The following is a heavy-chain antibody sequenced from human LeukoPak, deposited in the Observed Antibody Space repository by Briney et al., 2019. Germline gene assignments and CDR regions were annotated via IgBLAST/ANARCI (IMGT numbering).Heavy chain of an antibody. CDR2: IIPIFGTA. J-gene: IGHJ4*02. Sequence: SVKVSCKASGGTFSSYAISWVRQAPGQGLEWMGGIIPIFGTANYAQKFQGRVTMTRDTSTSTVYMELSSLRSEDTAVYYCAREYGSGSYYNFVYWGQGTLVTVSS. V-gene: IGHV1-69*05. D-gene: IGHD3-10*01. CDR3: AREYGSGSYYNFVY. CDR1: GGTFSSYA.